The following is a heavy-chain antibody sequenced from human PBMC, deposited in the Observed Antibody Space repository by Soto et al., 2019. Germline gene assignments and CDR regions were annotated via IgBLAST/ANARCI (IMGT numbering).Heavy chain of an antibody. CDR3: ATDRSDCGDSGCWITY. CDR1: GLNFINAW. Sequence: TGGSLRLSCAASGLNFINAWFNWVRQAPGKGVEGGGRIKNKADGGTVDYAAPVRGRFRISRDDSTNTLYLQMNTLKTEDTAVYYCATDRSDCGDSGCWITYWGQGTLVTVSS. D-gene: IGHD2-21*01. CDR2: IKNKADGGTV. V-gene: IGHV3-15*07. J-gene: IGHJ4*02.